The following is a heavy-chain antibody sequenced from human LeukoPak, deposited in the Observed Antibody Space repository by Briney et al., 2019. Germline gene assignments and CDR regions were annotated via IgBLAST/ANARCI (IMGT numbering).Heavy chain of an antibody. CDR3: AVYYDSSGYYYSYFDY. CDR1: GATFTSYA. CDR2: IIPIFGTA. V-gene: IGHV1-69*05. J-gene: IGHJ4*02. Sequence: SVNLSCKASGATFTSYAISWVRQAPGQGHEWMGRIIPIFGTAHSAQKFQGRVTITTDESTSTAYMELSSLRSEDTAVYYCAVYYDSSGYYYSYFDYWGQGTLVTVSS. D-gene: IGHD3-22*01.